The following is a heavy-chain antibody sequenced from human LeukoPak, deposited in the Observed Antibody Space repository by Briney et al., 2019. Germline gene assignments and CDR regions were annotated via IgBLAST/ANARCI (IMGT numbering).Heavy chain of an antibody. J-gene: IGHJ4*02. V-gene: IGHV3-20*04. CDR2: INWNGGST. Sequence: GGSLRLSCAASGFTFDDYGMSWVRQAPGKGLEWVSGINWNGGSTGYADSVKGRFTISRDNAKNSLYLQMNSLRAEDTALYYCARDRGITIFGVVPLNDYWGQGTLVTVSS. CDR1: GFTFDDYG. D-gene: IGHD3-3*01. CDR3: ARDRGITIFGVVPLNDY.